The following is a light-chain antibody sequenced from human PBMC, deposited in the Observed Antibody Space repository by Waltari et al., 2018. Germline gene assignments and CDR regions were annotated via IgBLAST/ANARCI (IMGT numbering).Light chain of an antibody. V-gene: IGLV3-10*01. CDR1: ALPTKY. CDR3: YSTDSSDIPS. J-gene: IGLJ2*01. CDR2: EDS. Sequence: SYELTQPPSVSVSPGQTARITCSGAALPTKYAYWYQQKSGQAPVLVIYEDSKRPSGIPERFSGSSSGTMATLTISGAQVEDEADYYCYSTDSSDIPSFGGGTKLTVL.